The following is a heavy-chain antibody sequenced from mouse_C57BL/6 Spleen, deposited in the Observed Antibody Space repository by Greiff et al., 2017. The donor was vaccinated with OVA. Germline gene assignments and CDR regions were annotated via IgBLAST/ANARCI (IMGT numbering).Heavy chain of an antibody. J-gene: IGHJ2*01. V-gene: IGHV1-64*01. CDR2: IHPNSGIT. D-gene: IGHD2-4*01. Sequence: QVQLQQPGAELVKPGASVKLSCKASGYTFTSYWMHWVKQRPGQGLEWIGMIHPNSGITNYNEKFKSKATLTVDKSSSTAYMQLSSLTSEDSAVYYCARYDYEGYFDYWGQGTTLTVSS. CDR1: GYTFTSYW. CDR3: ARYDYEGYFDY.